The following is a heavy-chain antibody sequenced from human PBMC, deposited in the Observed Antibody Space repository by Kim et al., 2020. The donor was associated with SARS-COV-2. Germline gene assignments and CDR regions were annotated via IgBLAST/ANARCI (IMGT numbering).Heavy chain of an antibody. J-gene: IGHJ3*02. V-gene: IGHV3-13*04. D-gene: IGHD3-10*01. CDR3: ARGLLWFGERDAFDI. CDR1: GFTFSSYD. CDR2: IGTAGDT. Sequence: GGSLRLSCAASGFTFSSYDMHWVRQATGKGLEWVSAIGTAGDTYYPGSVKGRFTISRENAKNSLYLQMNSLRAGDTAVYYCARGLLWFGERDAFDIWGQGTMVTVSS.